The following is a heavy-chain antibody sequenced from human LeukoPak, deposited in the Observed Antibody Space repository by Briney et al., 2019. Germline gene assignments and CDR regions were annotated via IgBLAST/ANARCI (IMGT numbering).Heavy chain of an antibody. CDR3: ARVGAYYVRAFDI. D-gene: IGHD1-26*01. Sequence: SETLSLTCTVSGGSISSSSYYWGWIRQPPGKGLEWIGSIYYSGSTYYNPSLKSRVTISVDTSKNQFSLKLSSVTAADTAVYYCARVGAYYVRAFDIWGQGTMVTVSS. CDR2: IYYSGST. CDR1: GGSISSSSYY. J-gene: IGHJ3*02. V-gene: IGHV4-39*07.